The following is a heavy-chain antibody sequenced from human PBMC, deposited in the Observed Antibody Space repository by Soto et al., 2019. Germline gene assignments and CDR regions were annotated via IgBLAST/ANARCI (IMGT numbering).Heavy chain of an antibody. V-gene: IGHV5-51*01. J-gene: IGHJ6*02. CDR1: GYSLTSYW. D-gene: IGHD3-3*01. CDR2: IYPGDSDT. Sequence: GESLKIPCKGSGYSLTSYWIGWVRQMPGKGLEWMGIIYPGDSDTRYSPSFQGQVTISADKSISTAYLQWSSLKASDTAMYYFARQPRRACSSGSEAYYYYGMEVWGQGTMVTVSS. CDR3: ARQPRRACSSGSEAYYYYGMEV.